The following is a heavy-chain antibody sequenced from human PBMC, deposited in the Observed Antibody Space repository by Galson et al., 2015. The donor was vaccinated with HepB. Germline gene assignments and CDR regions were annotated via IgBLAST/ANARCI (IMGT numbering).Heavy chain of an antibody. V-gene: IGHV3-30*18. Sequence: SLRLSCAASGFTFSSYGMHWVRQAPGKGLEWVAVISYDGSNKYYADSVKGRFTISRDNSKNTLYLQMNSLRAEDTAVYYCAKALGGYCSGGSCYDTGFDYWGQGTLVTVSS. D-gene: IGHD2-15*01. CDR1: GFTFSSYG. CDR2: ISYDGSNK. J-gene: IGHJ4*02. CDR3: AKALGGYCSGGSCYDTGFDY.